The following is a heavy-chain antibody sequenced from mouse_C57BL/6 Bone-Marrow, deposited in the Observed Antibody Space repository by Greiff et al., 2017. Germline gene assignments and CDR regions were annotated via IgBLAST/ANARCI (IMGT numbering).Heavy chain of an antibody. Sequence: VQLVESGAELVRPGASVQLSCKASGYTFTSYGISWVKQRTGQGLEWIGEIHPRSGNTYYNEKFKGKATLTADKSSSTAYMELRSLTSEDSAVYFCARTACADAMDYWGQGTSVTVSS. CDR2: IHPRSGNT. CDR1: GYTFTSYG. V-gene: IGHV1-81*01. CDR3: ARTACADAMDY. J-gene: IGHJ4*01.